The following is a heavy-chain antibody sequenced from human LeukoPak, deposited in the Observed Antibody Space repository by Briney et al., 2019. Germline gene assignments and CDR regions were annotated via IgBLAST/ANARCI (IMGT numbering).Heavy chain of an antibody. Sequence: GASVKVSCKVSGSTLTELSMHWVRQAPGKGLEWMGGFDPEDGETIYAQKFQGRVTMTEDTSTDTAYMELSSLRSEDTAVYYCATDQLSSGWYYFDYWGQGTLVTVSS. J-gene: IGHJ4*02. D-gene: IGHD6-19*01. CDR2: FDPEDGET. CDR3: ATDQLSSGWYYFDY. V-gene: IGHV1-24*01. CDR1: GSTLTELS.